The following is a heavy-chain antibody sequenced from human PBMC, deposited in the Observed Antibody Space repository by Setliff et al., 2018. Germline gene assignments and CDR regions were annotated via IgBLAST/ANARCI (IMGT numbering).Heavy chain of an antibody. Sequence: PGGSLRLSCAASGFTFNNFAMHWVRQAPGKGLEWVAVIWYDGSNKYYADSVKGRFTISRDNSKHTLYLQMNSLRAEDTALYYCARQATDYWGQGTLVTVSS. CDR1: GFTFNNFA. CDR3: ARQATDY. V-gene: IGHV3-33*01. J-gene: IGHJ4*02. CDR2: IWYDGSNK.